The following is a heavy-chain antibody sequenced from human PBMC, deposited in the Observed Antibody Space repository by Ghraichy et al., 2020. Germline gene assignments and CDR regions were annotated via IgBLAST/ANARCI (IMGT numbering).Heavy chain of an antibody. CDR2: ISYSGST. D-gene: IGHD4-17*01. CDR3: ATSNDLGDYGRFY. V-gene: IGHV4-31*03. J-gene: IGHJ4*02. Sequence: SETLSLTCTVSGGSIGSGGSYWNWIRQHPGKGLEWIGYISYSGSTYYNPSLESRVTISLDTSKNQFSLKLNSVTAADTAVYFCATSNDLGDYGRFYWGQGTLVTVSS. CDR1: GGSIGSGGSY.